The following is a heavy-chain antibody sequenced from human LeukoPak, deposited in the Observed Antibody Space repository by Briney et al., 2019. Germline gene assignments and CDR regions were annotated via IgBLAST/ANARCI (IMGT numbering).Heavy chain of an antibody. CDR1: GFTFSNYA. Sequence: GGSLRLSCAVSGFTFSNYAMDWVRQAPGKGLEWVAVIWYDGSNKYYADSVKGRFTISRDNSKNTLYLQMNSLRAEDTAVYYCARDRDSSGWYYFDYWGQGTLVTVSS. J-gene: IGHJ4*02. CDR3: ARDRDSSGWYYFDY. D-gene: IGHD6-19*01. V-gene: IGHV3-33*08. CDR2: IWYDGSNK.